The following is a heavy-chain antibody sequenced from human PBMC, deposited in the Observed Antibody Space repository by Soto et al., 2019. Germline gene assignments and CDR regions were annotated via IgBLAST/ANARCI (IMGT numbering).Heavy chain of an antibody. CDR3: ARDPAMTYYYDSSGYSDAFDI. CDR2: INAGNGNT. D-gene: IGHD3-22*01. V-gene: IGHV1-3*01. Sequence: ASVKVSCKASGYTFTSHAMHWVRQAPGQRLEWMGWINAGNGNTKYSQKLQGRVTMTTDTSTSTAYMELRSLRSDDTAVYYCARDPAMTYYYDSSGYSDAFDIWGQGTMVTVSS. CDR1: GYTFTSHA. J-gene: IGHJ3*02.